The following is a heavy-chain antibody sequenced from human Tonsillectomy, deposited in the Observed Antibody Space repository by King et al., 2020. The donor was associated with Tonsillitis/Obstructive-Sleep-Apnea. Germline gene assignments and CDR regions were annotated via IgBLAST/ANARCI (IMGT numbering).Heavy chain of an antibody. D-gene: IGHD2-15*01. CDR3: TRDDVVVVGATDYYYGMDV. CDR2: IRSKAFSGTT. V-gene: IGHV3-49*04. CDR1: GFTFGDYA. J-gene: IGHJ6*02. Sequence: QLVQSGGGLVQPGRSLRLSCTASGFTFGDYAMSWVRQAPGKGLEWVGFIRSKAFSGTTEYAASVKGRFTISRDDSKSIAYLQMNSLKTEDTAVYYCTRDDVVVVGATDYYYGMDVWGQGTTVTVSS.